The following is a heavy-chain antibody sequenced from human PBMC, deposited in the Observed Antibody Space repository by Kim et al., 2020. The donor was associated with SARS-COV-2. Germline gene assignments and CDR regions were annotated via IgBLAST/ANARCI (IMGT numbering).Heavy chain of an antibody. CDR2: IYYAGDT. CDR3: ARVKGRYCGGDCYFAFEI. J-gene: IGHJ3*02. V-gene: IGHV4-39*07. CDR1: GGSVSDPTYY. D-gene: IGHD2-21*02. Sequence: SETLSLTCAVSGGSVSDPTYYWGWIRQPPGKGLEWIWSIYYAGDTFYNPSLKSRVTISVDMSKNQFSLKLSSVTAADTAVYYCARVKGRYCGGDCYFAFEIWGKGTMANVSS.